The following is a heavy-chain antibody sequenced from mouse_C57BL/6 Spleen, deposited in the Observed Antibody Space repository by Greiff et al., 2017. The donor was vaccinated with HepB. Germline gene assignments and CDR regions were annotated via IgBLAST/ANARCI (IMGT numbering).Heavy chain of an antibody. D-gene: IGHD1-1*01. CDR3: ARRGSSEGYYAMDY. J-gene: IGHJ4*01. Sequence: QVQLQQSGPELVKPGASVKISCKASGYAFSSSWMHWVKPRPGKGLEWIGRIYPGDGDNNSNGKFQGKATLTADKSSSTAYMQLSSLTSEDSAVYFCARRGSSEGYYAMDYWGQGTSVTVSS. V-gene: IGHV1-82*01. CDR2: IYPGDGDN. CDR1: GYAFSSSW.